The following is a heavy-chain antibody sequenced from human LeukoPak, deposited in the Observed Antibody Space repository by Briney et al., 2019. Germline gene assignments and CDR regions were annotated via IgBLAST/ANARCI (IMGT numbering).Heavy chain of an antibody. V-gene: IGHV1-8*01. D-gene: IGHD3-22*01. J-gene: IGHJ4*02. CDR1: GYTFTSYG. Sequence: PLASVKVSCKTSGYTFTSYGMHWVRQAPGQGLEWMGWMNPNSGNTGYAQKFQGRVTMTRNTSISTAYMELSSLRSEDTAVYYCARSRRRYYYDSSGYKYYLDYWGQGTLVTVSS. CDR3: ARSRRRYYYDSSGYKYYLDY. CDR2: MNPNSGNT.